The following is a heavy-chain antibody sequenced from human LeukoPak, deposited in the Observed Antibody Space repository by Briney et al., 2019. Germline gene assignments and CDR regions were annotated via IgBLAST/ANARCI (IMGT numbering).Heavy chain of an antibody. CDR1: GGTFSSYA. D-gene: IGHD2-8*01. J-gene: IGHJ5*02. Sequence: SVKVSCKASGGTFSSYAISWVRQAPGQGLEWMGGIIPIFGTANYAQKFQGRVTITADESTSTAYVELSSLRSEDTAVYYCARGGDFRSSPRLMVGFDPWGQGTLVTVSS. CDR3: ARGGDFRSSPRLMVGFDP. CDR2: IIPIFGTA. V-gene: IGHV1-69*13.